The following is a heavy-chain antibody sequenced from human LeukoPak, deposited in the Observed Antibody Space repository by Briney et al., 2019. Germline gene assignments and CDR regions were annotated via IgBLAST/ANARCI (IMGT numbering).Heavy chain of an antibody. J-gene: IGHJ4*02. Sequence: SETLSLTYTAAGDSVSWDARNSARQSAGKGLEWIGRIYVGGRSNYNPSLRGRVTMSVDMSTNQCSLKLRPLTAAGTAPFFCATVSPLSVPVFDYWGQGVRVTVSS. CDR3: ATVSPLSVPVFDY. CDR1: GDSVSWDA. V-gene: IGHV4-4*07. D-gene: IGHD6-19*01. CDR2: IYVGGRS.